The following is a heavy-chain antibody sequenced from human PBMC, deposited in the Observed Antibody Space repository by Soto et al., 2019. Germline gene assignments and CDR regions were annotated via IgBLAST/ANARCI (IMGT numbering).Heavy chain of an antibody. Sequence: ESGGGLVKPGGSLRLSCAASGFAFSSAWMSWVRQAPGKGLEWVGRIKSKTDGGTTDYAAPVKGRFTISRDDSKNTLYLQMNSLKTEDTALYYCTTDRTYDSSGYYYILDAFDIWGQGTMVTVSS. CDR2: IKSKTDGGTT. V-gene: IGHV3-15*01. D-gene: IGHD3-22*01. CDR1: GFAFSSAW. CDR3: TTDRTYDSSGYYYILDAFDI. J-gene: IGHJ3*02.